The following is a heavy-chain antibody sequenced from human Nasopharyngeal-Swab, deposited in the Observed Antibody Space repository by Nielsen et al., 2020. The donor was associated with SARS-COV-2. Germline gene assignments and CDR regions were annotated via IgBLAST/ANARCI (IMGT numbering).Heavy chain of an antibody. CDR1: GFTFSDSA. V-gene: IGHV3-73*01. D-gene: IGHD2-15*01. J-gene: IGHJ4*02. Sequence: GESLKSSGAASGFTFSDSAIHGVRQAAGKGLERVGRVRSKGNNYATAYSASVKGRFIIFRDDPTNTAYLQMNSLKTEDTAMDYCTRCGGGCYSGRDYWGQGTLVTVSS. CDR3: TRCGGGCYSGRDY. CDR2: VRSKGNNYAT.